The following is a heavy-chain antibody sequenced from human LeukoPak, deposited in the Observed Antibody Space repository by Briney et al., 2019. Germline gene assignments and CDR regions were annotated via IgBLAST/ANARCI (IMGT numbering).Heavy chain of an antibody. CDR2: IIPSSGNT. CDR3: STSVGGTEFDS. D-gene: IGHD3-16*01. CDR1: GYTFSRQY. Sequence: ASVKVSCKASGYTFSRQYMHFVRQAPGQGLEWMGIIIPSSGNTNYAQKFQGRVTMTRDTSTSTIYMDLSSLRSDDTAVYYCSTSVGGTEFDSWGQGALVTVSS. J-gene: IGHJ4*02. V-gene: IGHV1-46*01.